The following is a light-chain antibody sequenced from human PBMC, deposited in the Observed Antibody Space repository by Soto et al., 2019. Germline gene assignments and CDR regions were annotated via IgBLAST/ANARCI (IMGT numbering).Light chain of an antibody. J-gene: IGKJ5*01. CDR1: QSVGSN. V-gene: IGKV3-15*01. CDR2: GAT. Sequence: ELVMTQSPANLSVSPGERATLSCRASQSVGSNLAWYQQKPGQAPRLLIYGATTRATGIPARFGGSGSGTEFSLTISSLQSEDFAVYYCQQSGTFGQGTRLEI. CDR3: QQSGT.